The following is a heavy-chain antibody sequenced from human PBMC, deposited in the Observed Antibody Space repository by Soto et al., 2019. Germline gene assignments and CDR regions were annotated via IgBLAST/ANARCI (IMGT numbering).Heavy chain of an antibody. D-gene: IGHD1-26*01. CDR3: AKGGAIVAAVTRVYLYNAMDV. CDR2: INPSSGDT. J-gene: IGHJ6*02. Sequence: QVQLVQSGTEVKRPGDSVKVSCKASGYTFTGYYVHWVRQAPGQGLEWMGWINPSSGDTYLAQRFLARVTINRDTSIGTAYMELRGLTSDDTAEYYCAKGGAIVAAVTRVYLYNAMDVWGQGTTVTVSS. CDR1: GYTFTGYY. V-gene: IGHV1-2*02.